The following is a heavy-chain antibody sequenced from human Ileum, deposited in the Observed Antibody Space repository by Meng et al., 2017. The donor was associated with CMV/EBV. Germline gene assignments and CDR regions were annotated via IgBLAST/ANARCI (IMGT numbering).Heavy chain of an antibody. V-gene: IGHV3-30*02. Sequence: GGSLRLSCAASGFSFSNYGMNWVRQAPGKGLEWVAFIRYDVTAEYYTDSVKGRFIVSRDNPKNMLYLQMNNLRPEDTALYYCVKDVLWDVPTSLDYWGHGTLVTVSS. CDR2: IRYDVTAE. J-gene: IGHJ4*03. CDR1: GFSFSNYG. D-gene: IGHD2-8*02. CDR3: VKDVLWDVPTSLDY.